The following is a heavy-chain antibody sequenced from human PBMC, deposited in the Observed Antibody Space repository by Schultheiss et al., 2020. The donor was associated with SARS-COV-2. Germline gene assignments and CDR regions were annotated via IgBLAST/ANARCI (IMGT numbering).Heavy chain of an antibody. D-gene: IGHD3-16*01. Sequence: GVLKISCAASGFTFSSYAMSWVRQAPGKGLEWVSAISGSGGSTYYADSVKGRFTISRDNSKNTLYLQMNSLRAEDTAVYYCAKTRNYAPDYWGQGTLVTVSS. CDR2: ISGSGGST. J-gene: IGHJ4*02. V-gene: IGHV3-23*01. CDR3: AKTRNYAPDY. CDR1: GFTFSSYA.